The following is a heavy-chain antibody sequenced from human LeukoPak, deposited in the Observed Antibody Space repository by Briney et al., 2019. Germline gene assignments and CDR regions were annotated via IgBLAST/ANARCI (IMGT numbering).Heavy chain of an antibody. CDR1: GFTFDDYA. Sequence: PGGSLRLSCAASGFTFDDYAMHWVRQAPGMGLEWVSLISGDGGRTYYADSVKGRFTISRDNSKNSLYLQMNSLRTEDTALYYCSKETAIYYYVWGSRDGMDVWGQGTTVTVSS. V-gene: IGHV3-43*02. J-gene: IGHJ6*02. D-gene: IGHD3-16*01. CDR2: ISGDGGRT. CDR3: SKETAIYYYVWGSRDGMDV.